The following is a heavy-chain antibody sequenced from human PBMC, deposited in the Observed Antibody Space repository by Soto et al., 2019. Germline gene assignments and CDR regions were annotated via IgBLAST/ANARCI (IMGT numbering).Heavy chain of an antibody. CDR3: ARDPAQDSSSLGY. D-gene: IGHD6-13*01. J-gene: IGHJ4*02. CDR2: IYHSGST. V-gene: IGHV4-4*02. Sequence: SETLSLTCAVSGGSITSHNYWSWVRQSPGKGLEWIGEIYHSGSTHFNPSLKSRVTISVDKATNQFSLELTSVTAADTAVYYCARDPAQDSSSLGYWGQGTLVTVSS. CDR1: GGSITSHNY.